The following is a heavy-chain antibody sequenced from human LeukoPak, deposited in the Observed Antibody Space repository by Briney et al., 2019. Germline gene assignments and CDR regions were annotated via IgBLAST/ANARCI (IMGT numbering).Heavy chain of an antibody. Sequence: GGSLRLSCAASGFTFSDYYMSWIRQAPGKGLEWVPYISSSGSTIYYADSVKGRFTISRDNAKNSLYLQMNSLRAEDTAVYYCARSAAADTRNWFDPWGQGTLVTVSS. J-gene: IGHJ5*02. D-gene: IGHD6-13*01. V-gene: IGHV3-11*04. CDR3: ARSAAADTRNWFDP. CDR2: ISSSGSTI. CDR1: GFTFSDYY.